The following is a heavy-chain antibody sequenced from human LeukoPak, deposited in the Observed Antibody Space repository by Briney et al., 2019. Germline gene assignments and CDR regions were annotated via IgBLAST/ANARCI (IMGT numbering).Heavy chain of an antibody. D-gene: IGHD3-22*01. CDR3: TKIGYDSSGYYYNY. J-gene: IGHJ4*02. V-gene: IGHV3-23*01. CDR1: GFTFSSYG. CDR2: ITGSGDT. Sequence: SGGSLRLSCAASGFTFSSYGMHWVRQAPGKGLEWVSAITGSGDTYYADSVKGRFTISRDNSKNALFLQMNSLKTEDTAVYYCTKIGYDSSGYYYNYWGQGTLVTVSS.